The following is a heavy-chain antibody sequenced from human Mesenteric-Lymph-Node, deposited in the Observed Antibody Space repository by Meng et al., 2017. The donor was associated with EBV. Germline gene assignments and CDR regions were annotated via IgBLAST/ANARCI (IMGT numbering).Heavy chain of an antibody. CDR1: GDSFSGYF. Sequence: QVQFQQWGAGLWKPAETLSLTCGVYGDSFSGYFWSWIRQPLGKGLEWIGEINHSGGTNYNPSLESRVTISVDASKNQFSLKLRSVTAAETAVYYCARGGGVLTPLDYWGQGGLVTVSS. V-gene: IGHV4-34*02. CDR3: ARGGGVLTPLDY. J-gene: IGHJ4*02. D-gene: IGHD4-23*01. CDR2: INHSGGT.